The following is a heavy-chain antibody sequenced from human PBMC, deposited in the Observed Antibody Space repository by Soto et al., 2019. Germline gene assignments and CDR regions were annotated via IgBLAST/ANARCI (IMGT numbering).Heavy chain of an antibody. CDR2: ISSSASYA. V-gene: IGHV3-11*06. Sequence: PGGSLRLSCAASGFTFSDYYMSWIRQAPGKGLEWLSYISSSASYAIYADSVKGRFTLSRDNAKNSLYLQMNSLRAEDTAVYYCVKYYFGMGVWGQGTTVTVS. J-gene: IGHJ6*02. CDR1: GFTFSDYY. CDR3: VKYYFGMGV.